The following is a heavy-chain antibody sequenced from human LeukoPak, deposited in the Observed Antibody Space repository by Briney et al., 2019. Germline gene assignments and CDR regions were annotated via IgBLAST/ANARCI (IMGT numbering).Heavy chain of an antibody. Sequence: GGSLRLSCAASGFTFSNAWMSWVRQAPGKGLEWVGRIKSKTDGGTTDYAAPVKGRFTTSRDDSKNTMYLQMNSLKTEDTAVYYCTTDQWPGLRFLEWLLNYYYYMDVWGKGTTVAVSS. CDR2: IKSKTDGGTT. J-gene: IGHJ6*03. CDR3: TTDQWPGLRFLEWLLNYYYYMDV. V-gene: IGHV3-15*01. D-gene: IGHD3-3*01. CDR1: GFTFSNAW.